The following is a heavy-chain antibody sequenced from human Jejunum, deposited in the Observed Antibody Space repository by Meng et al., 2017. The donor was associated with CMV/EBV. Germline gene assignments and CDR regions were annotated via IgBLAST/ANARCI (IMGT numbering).Heavy chain of an antibody. V-gene: IGHV3-30-3*02. D-gene: IGHD3-22*01. Sequence: RNYAIHWVRQAPGKGLEWVAMISFDGSNKYYADSVKGRFTVSSDNSKNTLQLQMNSLRAEDTAVYYCAKHLGVVVYYYYGMDVWGQGTTVTVSS. CDR1: RNYA. J-gene: IGHJ6*02. CDR3: AKHLGVVVYYYYGMDV. CDR2: ISFDGSNK.